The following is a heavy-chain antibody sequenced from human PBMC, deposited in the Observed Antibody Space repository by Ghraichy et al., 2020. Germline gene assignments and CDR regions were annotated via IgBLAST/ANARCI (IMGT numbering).Heavy chain of an antibody. CDR3: ARGYDSSGYSLGY. J-gene: IGHJ4*02. V-gene: IGHV1-46*01. D-gene: IGHD3-22*01. CDR1: GYTFTRYY. Sequence: ASVKVSCKASGYTFTRYYMYWVRQAPGQGLEWMGIINSSGGTTTYAQKFQGRVTMTRDTSTSTVYMELINLRSEDTAVYFCARGYDSSGYSLGYWGQGTLVTVSP. CDR2: INSSGGTT.